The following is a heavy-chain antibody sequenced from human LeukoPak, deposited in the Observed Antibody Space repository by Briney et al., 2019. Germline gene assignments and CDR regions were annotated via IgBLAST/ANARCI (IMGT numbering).Heavy chain of an antibody. D-gene: IGHD3-9*01. V-gene: IGHV4-61*05. CDR1: GGSISSSSHF. J-gene: IGHJ4*02. CDR2: IYYSGST. CDR3: ARVRYFDWLSHDS. Sequence: SETLSLTCTVSGGSISSSSHFWGWIRQPPGKGLEWIGYIYYSGSTNYNPSRKSRVTISVDTSKNQFSLKLTSVTAADTALYYCARVRYFDWLSHDSWGQGTLVTVSS.